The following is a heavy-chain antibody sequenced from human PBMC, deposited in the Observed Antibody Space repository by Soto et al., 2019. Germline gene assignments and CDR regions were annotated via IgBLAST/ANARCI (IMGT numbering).Heavy chain of an antibody. D-gene: IGHD2-15*01. CDR1: GFTFSSYW. J-gene: IGHJ4*02. Sequence: VQLVESGGGLVQPGGYLRLSCAASGFTFSSYWMHWVRQAPGKGLVWVSRINSDGSSTSYADSVKGRCTISRDNAKNSLYLQMNSLRAEDTAVYYCVRTSLVVAAATREDYWGQGTLVTVSS. CDR2: INSDGSST. CDR3: VRTSLVVAAATREDY. V-gene: IGHV3-74*01.